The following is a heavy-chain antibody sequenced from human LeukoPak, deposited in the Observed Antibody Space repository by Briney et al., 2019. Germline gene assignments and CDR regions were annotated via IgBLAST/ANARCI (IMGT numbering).Heavy chain of an antibody. J-gene: IGHJ6*03. CDR3: ARAGWLLPDYYYYYMDV. Sequence: ASVKVSCKASGYTFTSYGISWVRQAPGQGLEWMGWISAYNGNTNYAQKFQGRVTMTRDTSTSTVYMELSSLRSEDTAVYYCARAGWLLPDYYYYYMDVWGKGTTVTISS. CDR1: GYTFTSYG. V-gene: IGHV1-18*01. CDR2: ISAYNGNT. D-gene: IGHD5-18*01.